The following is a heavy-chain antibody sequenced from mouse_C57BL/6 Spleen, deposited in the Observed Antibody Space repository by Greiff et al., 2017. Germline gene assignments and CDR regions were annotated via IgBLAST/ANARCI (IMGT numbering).Heavy chain of an antibody. Sequence: EVMLVESGGGLVQPGGSLKLSCAASGFTFSDSYMYWVRQTPEKRLEWVAYISNGGGSTYYPDTVKGRFTISRDNAKNTLYLQMSRLKSEDTAMXYCARGGTAQMFAYWGQGTLVTVSA. CDR1: GFTFSDSY. V-gene: IGHV5-12*01. CDR3: ARGGTAQMFAY. CDR2: ISNGGGST. J-gene: IGHJ3*01. D-gene: IGHD3-2*02.